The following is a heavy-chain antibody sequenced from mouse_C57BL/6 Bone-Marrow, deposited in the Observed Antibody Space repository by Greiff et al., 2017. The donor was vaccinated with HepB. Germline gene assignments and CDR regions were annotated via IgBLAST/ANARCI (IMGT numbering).Heavy chain of an antibody. CDR2: IRSKSSNYAT. CDR3: VRGTMVTTPYYYAMDY. D-gene: IGHD2-1*01. J-gene: IGHJ4*01. CDR1: GFTFNTYA. V-gene: IGHV10-3*01. Sequence: EVQLVESGGGLVQPKGSLKLSCAASGFTFNTYAMHWVRQAPGKGLEWVARIRSKSSNYATYYADSVKDRFTISRDDSQSMLYLQMNNLKTEDTAMYYCVRGTMVTTPYYYAMDYWGQGTSVTVSS.